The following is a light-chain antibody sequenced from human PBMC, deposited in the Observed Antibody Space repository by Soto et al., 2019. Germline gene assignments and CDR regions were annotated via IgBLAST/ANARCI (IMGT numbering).Light chain of an antibody. CDR1: SSDVGGYNY. CDR3: SSFTNTITRYA. J-gene: IGLJ1*01. V-gene: IGLV2-14*01. Sequence: QSALTQPASVSGSPGQSITISCTGTSSDVGGYNYVSWFQHHPGKAPKLIIYEVSYRPSGVSNRFSGSKSGDTASLTISGLQAEYEADYYCSSFTNTITRYAFGTGTKVTVL. CDR2: EVS.